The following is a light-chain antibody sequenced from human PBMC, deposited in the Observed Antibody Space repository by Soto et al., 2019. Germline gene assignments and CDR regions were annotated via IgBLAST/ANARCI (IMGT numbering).Light chain of an antibody. V-gene: IGKV1-5*03. Sequence: DVQMTQSPSTLSASVGDRVTITCRASQSITSWLAWYQQKPGKAPKLLIYKASTLESGVPSRFSGSGSGTESTLTISSLQPDDFARYYCQQYNRYPYTFGQGTRLEIK. J-gene: IGKJ5*01. CDR1: QSITSW. CDR2: KAS. CDR3: QQYNRYPYT.